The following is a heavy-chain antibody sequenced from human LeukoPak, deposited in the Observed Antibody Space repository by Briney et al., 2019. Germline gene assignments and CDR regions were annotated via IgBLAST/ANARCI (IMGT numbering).Heavy chain of an antibody. J-gene: IGHJ6*02. CDR1: GGSISSSSYY. CDR2: IYNTGTT. CDR3: ARLGGAYFKGGMDV. D-gene: IGHD2-21*01. Sequence: PSETLSLTCTVSGGSISSSSYYWGWIRQPPGKGLEWIGSIYNTGTTYYNTSLKSRVTMSVDTSKNKFSLVLIFVTAADTAVYYCARLGGAYFKGGMDVWGQGITVTVSS. V-gene: IGHV4-39*07.